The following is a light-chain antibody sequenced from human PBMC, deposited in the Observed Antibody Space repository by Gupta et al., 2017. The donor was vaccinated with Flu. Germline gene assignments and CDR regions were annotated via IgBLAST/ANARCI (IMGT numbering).Light chain of an antibody. V-gene: IGKV1-5*03. J-gene: IGKJ5*01. Sequence: DIAMTQSPSALSASVGDRVTITCRASQNVNVFVAWYQQRPGKAPKLLISQSSILETGVPSRFNGSGSGTDFRLTINDRQPGDVASYYCQQYDDVFSLTFGQGTRL. CDR3: QQYDDVFSLT. CDR2: QSS. CDR1: QNVNVF.